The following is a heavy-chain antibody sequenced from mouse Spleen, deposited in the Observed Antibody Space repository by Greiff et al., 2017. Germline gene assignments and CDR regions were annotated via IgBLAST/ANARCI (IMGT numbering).Heavy chain of an antibody. CDR3: VYSSGSFFDY. CDR1: GFTFSSFG. V-gene: IGHV5-17*02. CDR2: ISSGSSTI. Sequence: DVMLVESGGGLVQPGGSRKLSCAASGFTFSSFGMHWVRQAPEKGLEWVAYISSGSSTIYYADTVKGRFTISRDNPKNTLFLQMTSLRSEDTAMYYCVYSSGSFFDYWGQGTTLTVSS. D-gene: IGHD3-1*01. J-gene: IGHJ2*01.